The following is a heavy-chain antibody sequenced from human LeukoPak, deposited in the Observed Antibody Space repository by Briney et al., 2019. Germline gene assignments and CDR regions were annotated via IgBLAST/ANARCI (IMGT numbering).Heavy chain of an antibody. J-gene: IGHJ3*02. CDR3: ARAVVVPLSFDI. CDR2: INPSGGST. V-gene: IGHV1-46*01. CDR1: GYTFTSYY. D-gene: IGHD2-2*01. Sequence: ASVKVSCKASGYTFTSYYMFWVRQAPGQGLEWMGIINPSGGSTSYAQKFQGRVTMTRDMSTSTVYMELNSLRSEDTAVYYCARAVVVPLSFDIWGQGTMVTVSS.